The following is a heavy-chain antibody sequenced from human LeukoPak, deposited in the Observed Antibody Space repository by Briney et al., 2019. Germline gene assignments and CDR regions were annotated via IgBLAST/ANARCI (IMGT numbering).Heavy chain of an antibody. CDR2: ISGSGGST. V-gene: IGHV3-23*01. J-gene: IGHJ5*02. Sequence: GGTLRLSCAASGFTFSTYGMSWVRQAPGKGLEWVSAISGSGGSTYYADSVKGRFTISRDNSKNTLYLQMNSLRAEDTAVYYCAKKSRLVVSSTWGQGTLVTVSS. CDR1: GFTFSTYG. D-gene: IGHD2-15*01. CDR3: AKKSRLVVSST.